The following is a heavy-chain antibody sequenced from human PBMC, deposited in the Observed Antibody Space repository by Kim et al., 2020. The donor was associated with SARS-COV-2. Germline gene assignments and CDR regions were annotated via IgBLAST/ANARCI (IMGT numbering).Heavy chain of an antibody. J-gene: IGHJ4*02. CDR3: ARGGDYFDY. D-gene: IGHD3-16*01. CDR2: STN. Sequence: STNDYADSVKGRFTITRDNSKTPLCLQMNRLRAEDTAVYYCARGGDYFDYWGQGTLVTVSS. V-gene: IGHV3-30-3*01.